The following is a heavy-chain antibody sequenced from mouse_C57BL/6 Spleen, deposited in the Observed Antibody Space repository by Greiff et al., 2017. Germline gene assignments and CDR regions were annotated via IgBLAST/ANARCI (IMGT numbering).Heavy chain of an antibody. V-gene: IGHV1-52*01. Sequence: VQLQQPGAELVRPGSSVKLSCKASGYTFTSYWMHWVKQRPIQGLEWIGNIDPSDSETHYNQKFKDKATLTEDKYSSTAYMQLSSLTSEDSAVYSCARQVYYGNFAWFAYWGQGTLVTVSA. CDR3: ARQVYYGNFAWFAY. CDR1: GYTFTSYW. D-gene: IGHD2-1*01. CDR2: IDPSDSET. J-gene: IGHJ3*01.